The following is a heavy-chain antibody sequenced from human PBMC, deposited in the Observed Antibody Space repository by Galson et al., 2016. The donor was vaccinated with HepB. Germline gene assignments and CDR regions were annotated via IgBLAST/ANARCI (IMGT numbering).Heavy chain of an antibody. CDR2: ISHSGRT. CDR3: AKEHYYDSSGYRFDV. V-gene: IGHV4-39*02. Sequence: SETLSLTCSVSGDSISNVGRHWGWFRQSPGKGLEWIGSISHSGRTHYNPPLKSRLKSRLIISVDTSKNQFSLKLSSVTAADTAIYYCAKEHYYDSSGYRFDVWGQGTMLTVSA. J-gene: IGHJ3*01. D-gene: IGHD3-22*01. CDR1: GDSISNVGRH.